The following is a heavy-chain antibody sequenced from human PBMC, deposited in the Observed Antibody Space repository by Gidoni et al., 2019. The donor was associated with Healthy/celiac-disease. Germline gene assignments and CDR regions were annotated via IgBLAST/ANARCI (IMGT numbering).Heavy chain of an antibody. CDR2: IDYSGST. J-gene: IGHJ4*02. Sequence: QLQLQESGPGLVKPSETLSLTCTVSGGSISSSSYYWGWIRQPPGKGLEWIGSIDYSGSTYYNPSLKSRVTISVDTSKNQFPLKLSSVTAADTAVYYCARRGGYSYGYEYYFDYWGQGTLVTVSS. D-gene: IGHD5-18*01. V-gene: IGHV4-39*01. CDR3: ARRGGYSYGYEYYFDY. CDR1: GGSISSSSYY.